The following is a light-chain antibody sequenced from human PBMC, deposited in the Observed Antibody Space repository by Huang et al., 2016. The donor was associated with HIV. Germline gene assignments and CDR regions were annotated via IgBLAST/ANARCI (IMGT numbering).Light chain of an antibody. V-gene: IGKV2-28*01. CDR2: LGS. CDR1: QSLLQNYGYNY. CDR3: MQSAETPFT. Sequence: IVLTQSPLSLPVTPGEPASISCRSSQSLLQNYGYNYLQWYVQKPGQSPQLLISLGSDRAAGVPDRFTGSGSGTDVTLEISSVEAEDVGVYYCMQSAETPFTFGPGTKVDI. J-gene: IGKJ3*01.